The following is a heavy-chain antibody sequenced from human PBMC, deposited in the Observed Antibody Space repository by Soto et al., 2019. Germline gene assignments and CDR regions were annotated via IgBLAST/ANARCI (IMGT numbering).Heavy chain of an antibody. CDR1: GGSISSCGYY. V-gene: IGHV4-31*03. D-gene: IGHD6-6*01. CDR2: IYYSGST. CDR3: ARDRRVAARSGAAFDI. J-gene: IGHJ3*02. Sequence: SETLSLTCTVSGGSISSCGYYWSWIRHHPGKGLEWIGYIYYSGSTYYNPSLKSRVTISVDTSKNQFSLKLSSVTAADTAVYYCARDRRVAARSGAAFDIWGQRTMVTVS.